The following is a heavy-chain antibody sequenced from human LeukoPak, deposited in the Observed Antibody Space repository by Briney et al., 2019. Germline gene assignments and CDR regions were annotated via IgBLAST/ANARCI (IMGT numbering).Heavy chain of an antibody. CDR3: ARGGPPPDYGDLSSY. Sequence: GGSLRLSCAASGFIFSSYSMNWVRQAPGKGLEWVSHISSSSSTIYYADSVKGRFTISRDNAKNSLYLQMNSLRAEDTAVYYCARGGPPPDYGDLSSYWGQGTLVTVSS. CDR2: ISSSSSTI. CDR1: GFIFSSYS. V-gene: IGHV3-48*04. D-gene: IGHD4-17*01. J-gene: IGHJ4*02.